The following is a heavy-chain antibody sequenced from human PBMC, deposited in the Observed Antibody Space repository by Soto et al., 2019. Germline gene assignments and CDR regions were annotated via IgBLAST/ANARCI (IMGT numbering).Heavy chain of an antibody. CDR1: GFSLSTSGVG. CDR3: AHIHYDSAGSFLLSPNNWFDP. CDR2: IYWDDDK. V-gene: IGHV2-5*02. Sequence: QITLKESGPTLVKATQTLTLTCTFSGFSLSTSGVGVGWIRQPPGKALEWLALIYWDDDKFYSPSLKSRLTITKDTSKNHVVLTMANMDPVNTATYCFAHIHYDSAGSFLLSPNNWFDPWGQGTLVTVSS. D-gene: IGHD3-10*01. J-gene: IGHJ5*02.